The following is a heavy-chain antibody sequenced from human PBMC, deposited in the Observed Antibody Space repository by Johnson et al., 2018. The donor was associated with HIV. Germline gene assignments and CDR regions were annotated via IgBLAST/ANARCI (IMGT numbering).Heavy chain of an antibody. Sequence: VQLVESGGGLVQTGGSLRLSCAASGFTFSSYWMYWVRQAPGKGLVWVSGINWNGDSTGYAASVKGRFTISRDNAKNSLYLQMNRLRAEDTAVYYCAKVGSGYSSSSWGQGTMVTVSS. CDR2: INWNGDST. J-gene: IGHJ3*01. CDR3: AKVGSGYSSSS. D-gene: IGHD6-13*01. CDR1: GFTFSSYW. V-gene: IGHV3-74*01.